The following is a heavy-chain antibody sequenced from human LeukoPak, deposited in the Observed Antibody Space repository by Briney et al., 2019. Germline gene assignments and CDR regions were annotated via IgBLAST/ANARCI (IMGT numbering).Heavy chain of an antibody. CDR3: ARPECGGIRGVFYG. CDR1: GYTFSAYF. Sequence: GASVKVSCKASGYTFSAYFIDWLRQATGQGLEGMGWINPNSGGTHYAQELQGRVTMTRDTSISTDYMELRSLSSDDTAVYYCARPECGGIRGVFYGWGQGWMVTVS. J-gene: IGHJ3*01. CDR2: INPNSGGT. V-gene: IGHV1-2*02. D-gene: IGHD4-23*01.